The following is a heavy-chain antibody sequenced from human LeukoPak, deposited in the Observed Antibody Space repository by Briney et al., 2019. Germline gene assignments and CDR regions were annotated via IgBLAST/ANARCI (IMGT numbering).Heavy chain of an antibody. CDR1: GGSISSYY. D-gene: IGHD6-13*01. CDR3: ARFERHSRWTSFDY. CDR2: IYSSGST. J-gene: IGHJ4*02. V-gene: IGHV4-4*07. Sequence: SETLSLTCTVSGGSISSYYWSWIQQPAGKGLEWIGRIYSSGSTNYNPSLKSRVTMSVDTSKNQFSLKLSSVTAADTAVYYCARFERHSRWTSFDYWGQGTLVTVSS.